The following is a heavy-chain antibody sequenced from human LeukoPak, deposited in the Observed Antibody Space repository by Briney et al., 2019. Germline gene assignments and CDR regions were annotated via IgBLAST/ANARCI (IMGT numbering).Heavy chain of an antibody. CDR3: ARDGGDYFDY. V-gene: IGHV3-48*04. D-gene: IGHD2-21*01. Sequence: PGTSLRLSCAASGFTFSDYSMNWVRQAPGKGLEWVSYISSSSSTIYYADSVKGRFTISRDNAKNSLYLQMNSLRAEDTAVYYCARDGGDYFDYWGQGTLVTVSS. CDR1: GFTFSDYS. J-gene: IGHJ4*02. CDR2: ISSSSSTI.